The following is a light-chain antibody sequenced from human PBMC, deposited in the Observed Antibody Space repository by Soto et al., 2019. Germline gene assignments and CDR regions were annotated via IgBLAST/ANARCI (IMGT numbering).Light chain of an antibody. Sequence: DIQMTQSPSSLSASVGDRVTITCQASQDISNYLNWYQQKPGKAPKLLIYDASNLETGVPSRFNGSGSGTDFTFTISSLQPEDIATYYCQQYDNLPITFGQGTRREIK. CDR2: DAS. CDR1: QDISNY. CDR3: QQYDNLPIT. V-gene: IGKV1-33*01. J-gene: IGKJ5*01.